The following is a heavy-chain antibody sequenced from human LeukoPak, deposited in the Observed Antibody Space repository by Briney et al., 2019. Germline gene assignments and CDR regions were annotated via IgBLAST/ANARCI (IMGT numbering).Heavy chain of an antibody. J-gene: IGHJ6*02. CDR3: ARPSGTSGRYCDFWSGYHYYGMDV. V-gene: IGHV1-8*01. CDR1: GYTFTSYD. CDR2: MNPNSGNT. Sequence: ASVKVSCKASGYTFTSYDINWVRQATGQGLEWMGWMNPNSGNTGYAQKFQGRVTMTRNTFISTAYMELSSLRSEDTAVYYCARPSGTSGRYCDFWSGYHYYGMDVWGQGTTVTVSS. D-gene: IGHD3-3*01.